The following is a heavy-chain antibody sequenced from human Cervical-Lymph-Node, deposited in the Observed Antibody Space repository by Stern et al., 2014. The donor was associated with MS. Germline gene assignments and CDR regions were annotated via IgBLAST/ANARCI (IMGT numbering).Heavy chain of an antibody. D-gene: IGHD4-17*01. CDR3: ATDASTTVTPSLWDAFDV. Sequence: VQLLESGAEVKRPGSSVKVSCRASGGTFRSSALTWVRQAPGHGPEWMGGIIPLFARTNYAQRFQGRVTITADESTSTAYMELSSLRFDDTDVYYCATDASTTVTPSLWDAFDVWGQGTMVTVSS. J-gene: IGHJ3*01. CDR2: IIPLFART. CDR1: GGTFRSSA. V-gene: IGHV1-69*01.